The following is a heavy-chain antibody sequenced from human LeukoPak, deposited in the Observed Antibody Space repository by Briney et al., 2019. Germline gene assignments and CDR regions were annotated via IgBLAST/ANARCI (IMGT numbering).Heavy chain of an antibody. D-gene: IGHD1-7*01. CDR3: AREGMGTTFSAWFDP. J-gene: IGHJ5*02. CDR1: GFTFSNYG. V-gene: IGHV3-30*03. CDR2: VSSDGSID. Sequence: GGSLRLSCAASGFTFSNYGMHWVRQAPGKGLEWVAVVSSDGSIDYYADSVRGRFTVSRDNSKNTMFLQFNTLRPEDTAVYYCAREGMGTTFSAWFDPWGQGTLVTVSS.